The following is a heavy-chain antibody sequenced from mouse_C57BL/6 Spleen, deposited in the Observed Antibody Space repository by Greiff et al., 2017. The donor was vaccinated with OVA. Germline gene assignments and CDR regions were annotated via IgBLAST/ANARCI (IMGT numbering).Heavy chain of an antibody. V-gene: IGHV1-74*01. Sequence: QVQLQQPGAELVKPGASVKVSCKASGYTFTSYWMHWVKQRPGQGLEWIGRIHPSDSDTNYNQKFKGKATLTVDKSASTAYMQLSSLTSEDSAVDYCAICWITTVVAARYFDDWGTGTTVTVSS. J-gene: IGHJ1*03. CDR1: GYTFTSYW. D-gene: IGHD1-1*01. CDR2: IHPSDSDT. CDR3: AICWITTVVAARYFDD.